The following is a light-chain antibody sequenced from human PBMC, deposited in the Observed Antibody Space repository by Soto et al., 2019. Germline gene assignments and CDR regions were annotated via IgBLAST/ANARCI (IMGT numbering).Light chain of an antibody. CDR1: SSNIGTYT. CDR2: TDY. CDR3: ASWDDNLNGGV. V-gene: IGLV1-44*01. J-gene: IGLJ3*02. Sequence: QSVLTQPPSASGTPGQRVTISCSGTSSNIGTYTVNWYQQLPGTAPKLLIYTDYQRPSGVPDRFSGSKSGTSASLAINGLHSEDEADYYCASWDDNLNGGVFGGATKVTVL.